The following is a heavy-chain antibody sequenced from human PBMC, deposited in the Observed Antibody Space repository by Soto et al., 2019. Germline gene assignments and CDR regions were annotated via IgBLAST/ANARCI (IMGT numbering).Heavy chain of an antibody. Sequence: SETLSLTCAVYGGSFSGYYWSWIRQPPGKGLEWIGEINHSGSTNYNPSLKSRVTISVDTSKNQFSLKLSSVTAADTAVYYCARRRPRGYSSSWFIDYWGQGTLVTVSS. CDR3: ARRRPRGYSSSWFIDY. D-gene: IGHD6-13*01. CDR2: INHSGST. CDR1: GGSFSGYY. J-gene: IGHJ4*02. V-gene: IGHV4-34*01.